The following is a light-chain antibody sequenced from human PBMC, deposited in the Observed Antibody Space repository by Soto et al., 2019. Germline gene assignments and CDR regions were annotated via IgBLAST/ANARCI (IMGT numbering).Light chain of an antibody. CDR2: DVN. CDR1: SNDVGGYNY. CDR3: CSYAGYYTP. J-gene: IGLJ2*01. Sequence: QSALTQPRSVSGSPGQSVTISCTGTSNDVGGYNYVSWYQQHPGKAPKVIIYDVNKRPSGVPHRFSGSKSGNTASLTISGLQAEDEAYYYCCSYAGYYTPFGGGTKLTVL. V-gene: IGLV2-11*01.